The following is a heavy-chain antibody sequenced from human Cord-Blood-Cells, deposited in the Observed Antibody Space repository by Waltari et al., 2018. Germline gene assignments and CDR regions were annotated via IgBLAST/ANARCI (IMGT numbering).Heavy chain of an antibody. Sequence: QVQLVQSGAEVTKPGASVKVSCKASGYTFTGYYMHWVRQAPGQGLEWMGWINPNSGGTNYAQKFQGWVTMTRDTSISTAYMELSRLRSDDTAVYYCARGGIAVAGIYYYYGMDVWGQGTTVTVSS. CDR1: GYTFTGYY. CDR3: ARGGIAVAGIYYYYGMDV. V-gene: IGHV1-2*04. J-gene: IGHJ6*02. D-gene: IGHD6-19*01. CDR2: INPNSGGT.